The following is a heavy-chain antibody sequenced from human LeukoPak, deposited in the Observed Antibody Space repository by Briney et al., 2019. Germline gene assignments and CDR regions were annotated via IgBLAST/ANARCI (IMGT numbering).Heavy chain of an antibody. Sequence: GASVKVSCKASGYTFSRYAMNWVRQAPGQGLEWMGWINTNTGNPTYAQGFTGRFVFSLDTSVSTAYLQINSLKAEDTAVYYCAREVYSSGYYDDYWGQGTLVTVSP. CDR1: GYTFSRYA. CDR2: INTNTGNP. J-gene: IGHJ4*02. D-gene: IGHD6-19*01. CDR3: AREVYSSGYYDDY. V-gene: IGHV7-4-1*02.